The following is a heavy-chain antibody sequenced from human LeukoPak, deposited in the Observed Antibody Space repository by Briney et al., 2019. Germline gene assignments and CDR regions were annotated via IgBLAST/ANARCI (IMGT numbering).Heavy chain of an antibody. J-gene: IGHJ6*02. V-gene: IGHV4-59*11. Sequence: SETLSLTCTVSGGFNSSQYWSRIGQPPGKGLEWIGYIYYSGSTNYNPPLKSRVTISVDTSKNQSSLKLSSVTAADTSVYYYAKALGRYGEYAPGNGLDVWGQGTTVTVSS. CDR2: IYYSGST. CDR1: GGFNSSQY. D-gene: IGHD3-9*01. CDR3: AKALGRYGEYAPGNGLDV.